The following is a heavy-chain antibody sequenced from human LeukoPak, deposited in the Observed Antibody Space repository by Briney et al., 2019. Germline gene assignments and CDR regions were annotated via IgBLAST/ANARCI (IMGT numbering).Heavy chain of an antibody. CDR1: GFTLRSYW. CDR2: INSDGSRT. D-gene: IGHD3-22*01. J-gene: IGHJ3*02. CDR3: AKDVVGIVVVIGAFDI. V-gene: IGHV3-74*01. Sequence: GGSLTLSCAASGFTLRSYWMHWVGQAPGKGLVWVARINSDGSRTSYADSVKGRFTISRDNSKITLYLQMNSLRAEDTAVYYCAKDVVGIVVVIGAFDIWGQGTMVTVSS.